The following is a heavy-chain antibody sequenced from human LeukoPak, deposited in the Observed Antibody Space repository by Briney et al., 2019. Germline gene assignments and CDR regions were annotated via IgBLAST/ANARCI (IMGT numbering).Heavy chain of an antibody. Sequence: GASLKISCKGSGYTFTNYWDGWVRQMPGKGLEWMGTLYPNNSDSRYNPSFRGQVTISVDRSITTAYLLWKSLKASDTAIYYCALSNEAFDSAGYFDYWGQGTLVTVSS. J-gene: IGHJ4*02. V-gene: IGHV5-51*01. D-gene: IGHD3-22*01. CDR1: GYTFTNYW. CDR3: ALSNEAFDSAGYFDY. CDR2: LYPNNSDS.